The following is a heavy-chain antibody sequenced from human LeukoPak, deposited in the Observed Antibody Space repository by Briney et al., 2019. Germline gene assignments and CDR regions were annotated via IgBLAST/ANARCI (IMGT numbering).Heavy chain of an antibody. CDR2: IIPIFGTA. CDR3: ARGIAARSSGYDY. V-gene: IGHV1-69*06. CDR1: GGTFSNYA. Sequence: GASVKVSCKASGGTFSNYAISWVRQAPGQGLEWMGGIIPIFGTANYAQKFQGRVTITADKSTSTAYMGLSSLRSEDTAVYYCARGIAARSSGYDYWGQGTLVTVSS. J-gene: IGHJ4*02. D-gene: IGHD6-6*01.